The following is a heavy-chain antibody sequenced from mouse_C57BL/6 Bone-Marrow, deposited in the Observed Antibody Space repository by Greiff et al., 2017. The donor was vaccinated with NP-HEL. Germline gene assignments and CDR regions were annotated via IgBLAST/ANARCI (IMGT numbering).Heavy chain of an antibody. D-gene: IGHD1-1*01. V-gene: IGHV1-22*01. CDR2: INPNNGGT. CDR1: GYTFTDYN. J-gene: IGHJ2*01. Sequence: VQLKESGPELVKPGASVKMSCKASGYTFTDYNMHWVKQSHGKSLEWIGYINPNNGGTSYNQKFKGKATLTVNKSSSTAYMELRSLTSEDSAVYYCARNTRYYFDYWGQGTTLTVSS. CDR3: ARNTRYYFDY.